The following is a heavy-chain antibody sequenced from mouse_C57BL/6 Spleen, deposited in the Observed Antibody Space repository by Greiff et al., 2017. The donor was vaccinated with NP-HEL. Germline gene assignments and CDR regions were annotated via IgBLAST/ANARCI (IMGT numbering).Heavy chain of an antibody. J-gene: IGHJ4*01. Sequence: EVKLVESGGGLVKPGGSLKLSCAASGFTFSDYGMHWVRQAPEKGLEWVAYISSGSSTIYYADTVKGRFTISRDNAKNTLFLQMTSLRSEDTAMYYCARHYYGSIYAMDYWGQGTSVTVSS. CDR2: ISSGSSTI. V-gene: IGHV5-17*01. D-gene: IGHD1-1*01. CDR1: GFTFSDYG. CDR3: ARHYYGSIYAMDY.